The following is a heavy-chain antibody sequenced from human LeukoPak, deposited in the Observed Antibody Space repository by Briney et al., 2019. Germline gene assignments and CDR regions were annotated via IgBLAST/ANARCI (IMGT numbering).Heavy chain of an antibody. J-gene: IGHJ4*02. Sequence: SGPTLVNPTQTLTLTCTFSGFSLSTSGVGVGWIRQPPGKALEWLALIYWNDDKRYSPSPKSRLTITKDTSKNQVVLTMTNMDPVDTATYYCAHSEDYYDSSALDYWGQGTLVTVSS. D-gene: IGHD3-22*01. V-gene: IGHV2-5*01. CDR3: AHSEDYYDSSALDY. CDR1: GFSLSTSGVG. CDR2: IYWNDDK.